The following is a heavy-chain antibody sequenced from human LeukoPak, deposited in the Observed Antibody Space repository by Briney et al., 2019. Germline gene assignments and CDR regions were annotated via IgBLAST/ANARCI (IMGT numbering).Heavy chain of an antibody. V-gene: IGHV4-34*01. CDR2: INHSGST. J-gene: IGHJ4*02. CDR1: GGSFSGYY. Sequence: SETLSLTCAVYGGSFSGYYWSWIRQPPGKGLEWIGEINHSGSTNYNPSLKSRVTISVDTSKNQFSLKLSSVTAADTAVYYCARAPYYDFWSGYYSLDCWGQGTLVTVSS. D-gene: IGHD3-3*01. CDR3: ARAPYYDFWSGYYSLDC.